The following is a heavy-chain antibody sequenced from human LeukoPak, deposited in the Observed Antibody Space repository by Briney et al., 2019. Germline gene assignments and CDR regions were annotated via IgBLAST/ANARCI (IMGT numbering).Heavy chain of an antibody. J-gene: IGHJ4*02. Sequence: ETLSLTCTVSGGSISNYYWSWIRQPPGKGLEWVANIKEDVSENYYVDSVKGRFTISRDNAKNSLYLQMNSMRAEDTAIYYCTRFVRGVTQSSYDSWGQGTLVTVSS. D-gene: IGHD3-10*02. CDR3: TRFVRGVTQSSYDS. V-gene: IGHV3-7*01. CDR1: GGSISNYY. CDR2: IKEDVSEN.